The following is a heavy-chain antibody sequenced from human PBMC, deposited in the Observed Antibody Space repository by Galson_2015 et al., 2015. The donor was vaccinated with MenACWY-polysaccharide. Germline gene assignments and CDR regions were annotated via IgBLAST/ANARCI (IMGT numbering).Heavy chain of an antibody. D-gene: IGHD2-2*01. CDR2: IPYDGSNK. Sequence: SLRLSCAASGSRFSNSGMHWVRQAPGKGLEWGAVIPYDGSNKVYADSAKGRFTISRDNSKNTVFLEMNTLGVEDTAVYYCAREGSRIVFHAFDIWGQGTMVTVSS. CDR1: GSRFSNSG. CDR3: AREGSRIVFHAFDI. V-gene: IGHV3-33*02. J-gene: IGHJ3*02.